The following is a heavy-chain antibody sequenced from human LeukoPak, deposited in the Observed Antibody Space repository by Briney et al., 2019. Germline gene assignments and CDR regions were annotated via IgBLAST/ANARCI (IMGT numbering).Heavy chain of an antibody. Sequence: PGGSLRLSCAASGFTFSSYSMNWVRQAPGKGLEWVSSISSSSSYIYYADSVKGRFTISRDNAKNSLYLQMNSLRAEDTAVYYCARGGSNYGFDYMDVWGKGTTVTVSS. CDR1: GFTFSSYS. D-gene: IGHD4-11*01. CDR2: ISSSSSYI. CDR3: ARGGSNYGFDYMDV. J-gene: IGHJ6*03. V-gene: IGHV3-21*01.